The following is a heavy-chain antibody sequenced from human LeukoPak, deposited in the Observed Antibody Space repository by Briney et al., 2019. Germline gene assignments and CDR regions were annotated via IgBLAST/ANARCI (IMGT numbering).Heavy chain of an antibody. V-gene: IGHV4-34*01. CDR2: INHSGST. Sequence: SETLSFTCAVYGGSFSGYYWSWIRQPPGKGLEWIGEINHSGSTNYNPSLKSRVTISVDTSKNQFSLKLSSVTAADTAVYYCARDGNSSGWIQIMDYWGQGTLVTVSS. J-gene: IGHJ4*02. CDR3: ARDGNSSGWIQIMDY. CDR1: GGSFSGYY. D-gene: IGHD6-19*01.